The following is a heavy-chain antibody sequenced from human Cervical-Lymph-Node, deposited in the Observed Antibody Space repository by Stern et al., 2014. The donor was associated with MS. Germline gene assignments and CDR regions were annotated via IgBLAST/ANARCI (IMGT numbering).Heavy chain of an antibody. CDR1: GFPLSIYS. V-gene: IGHV3-48*01. Sequence: EVQLVQSGGGLVQPGGSLRLSCAASGFPLSIYSMNWVRQSPGKGLEWVSYISTISTIYYADSVKGRFTISRDNAKNSLYLQMNSLRAEDTAVYFCARDDWVERLDSWGQGTLVTVSS. D-gene: IGHD1-1*01. CDR2: ISTISTI. CDR3: ARDDWVERLDS. J-gene: IGHJ5*01.